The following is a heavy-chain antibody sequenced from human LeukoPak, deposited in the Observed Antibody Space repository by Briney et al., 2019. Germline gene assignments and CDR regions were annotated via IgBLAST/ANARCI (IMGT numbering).Heavy chain of an antibody. V-gene: IGHV3-23*01. J-gene: IGHJ3*02. CDR3: AKSNGYGLIDI. CDR2: ITASGGGT. D-gene: IGHD3-22*01. CDR1: GFTFSTYG. Sequence: PGGSLRLSCAASGFTFSTYGMTWVRQAPGKGLEWVSAITASGGGTYYTDSVKGRFTISRDNSKNTLYLQMNSLRAEDTAVYYCAKSNGYGLIDIWGLGTMVTVSS.